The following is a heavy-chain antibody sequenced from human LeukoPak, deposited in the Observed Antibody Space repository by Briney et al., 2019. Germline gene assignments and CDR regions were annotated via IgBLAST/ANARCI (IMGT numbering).Heavy chain of an antibody. D-gene: IGHD1-26*01. CDR2: IYHSGST. CDR1: GGSISSGGYS. J-gene: IGHJ4*02. Sequence: SQTLSLTCAVSGGSISSGGYSWSWIRQPPGKGLEWIGYIYHSGSTYYNPSLKSRVTISVDTSKNQFSLKLSSVTAADTAVYYCARQGSGDDWGQGTLVTVSS. CDR3: ARQGSGDD. V-gene: IGHV4-30-2*02.